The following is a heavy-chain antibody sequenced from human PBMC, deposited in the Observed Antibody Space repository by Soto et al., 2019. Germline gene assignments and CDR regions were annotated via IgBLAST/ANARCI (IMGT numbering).Heavy chain of an antibody. CDR3: ARDQTTGYYYYYMDV. V-gene: IGHV1-46*03. CDR2: INPSGGST. CDR1: GYTFTSYD. Sequence: ASVKVSCKASGYTFTSYDMHWVRQAPGQGLEWMGIINPSGGSTSYAQKFQGRVTMTRDTSTSTVYMELSSLRSEDTAVYYCARDQTTGYYYYYMDVWGKGTTVTVSS. D-gene: IGHD4-4*01. J-gene: IGHJ6*03.